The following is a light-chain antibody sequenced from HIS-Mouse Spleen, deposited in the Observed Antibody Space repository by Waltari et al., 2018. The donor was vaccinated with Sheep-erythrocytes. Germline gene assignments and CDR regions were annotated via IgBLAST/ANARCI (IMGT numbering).Light chain of an antibody. Sequence: QSALTQPRSVSGSPGQSVTISCTGTSSDVGGYNHVPWYQQHPGKPPKPMIYDVSKRPSGVPDRLSGLKSGHTASLTISGLQAEDEADYYCCSYAGSYNHVFATGTKVTVL. CDR3: CSYAGSYNHV. J-gene: IGLJ1*01. V-gene: IGLV2-11*01. CDR2: DVS. CDR1: SSDVGGYNH.